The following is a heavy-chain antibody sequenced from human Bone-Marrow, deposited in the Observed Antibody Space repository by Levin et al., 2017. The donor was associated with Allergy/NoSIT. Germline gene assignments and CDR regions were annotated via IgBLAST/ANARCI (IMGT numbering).Heavy chain of an antibody. CDR3: ARRGYNYGSPFDY. Sequence: GGSLRLSCAVSGFTVSDNYMSWVRQAPGKGLEWVSIIYSGGNTYYADSVKGRFTVSRDNSKNTLYLQMNSLRADDTAVYYCARRGYNYGSPFDYWGQGTRVTVSS. D-gene: IGHD5-18*01. CDR2: IYSGGNT. CDR1: GFTVSDNY. V-gene: IGHV3-53*01. J-gene: IGHJ4*02.